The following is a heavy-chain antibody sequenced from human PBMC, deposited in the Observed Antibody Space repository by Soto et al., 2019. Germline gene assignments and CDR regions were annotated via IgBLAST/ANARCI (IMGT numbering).Heavy chain of an antibody. J-gene: IGHJ4*02. Sequence: SETLSLTCTVSGGSISSYYWSWIRQPPGKGLEWIGYIYYSGSTNYNPSLKSRVTISVDTSKNQFSLKLSSVTAADTAVYYCGRFGLFLGGTAIGPARQYYFDYGGKETLVTVSS. V-gene: IGHV4-59*01. CDR1: GGSISSYY. D-gene: IGHD3-16*01. CDR3: GRFGLFLGGTAIGPARQYYFDY. CDR2: IYYSGST.